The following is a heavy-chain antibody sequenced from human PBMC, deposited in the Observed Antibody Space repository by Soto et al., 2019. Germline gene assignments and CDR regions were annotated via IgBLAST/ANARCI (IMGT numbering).Heavy chain of an antibody. V-gene: IGHV3-53*01. D-gene: IGHD3-10*01. J-gene: IGHJ3*02. CDR2: LYDLDGT. Sequence: GGSLRLSCAAFGFTVSGKKYVAWVRQAPGKGLEWVSALYDLDGTYYADSVKGRFTTSSDSSRTTVYLQMNDLRPDDTAVYSCATWHLREHAYDIWGQGTTVTVSS. CDR3: ATWHLREHAYDI. CDR1: GFTVSGKKY.